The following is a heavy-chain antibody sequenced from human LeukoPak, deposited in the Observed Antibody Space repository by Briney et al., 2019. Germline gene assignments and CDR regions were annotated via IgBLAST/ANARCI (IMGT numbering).Heavy chain of an antibody. CDR1: GGSISSYH. CDR3: ASHTVTTAEEYFQH. D-gene: IGHD4-17*01. V-gene: IGHV4-59*01. CDR2: IYYSGST. Sequence: SETQSLTCTVSGGSISSYHWSWIRQPPGKGLDWIGYIYYSGSTNYNPSLKSRVTISVDTSKNQFSLKLSSVTAADTAVYYCASHTVTTAEEYFQHWGQGTLVTVSS. J-gene: IGHJ1*01.